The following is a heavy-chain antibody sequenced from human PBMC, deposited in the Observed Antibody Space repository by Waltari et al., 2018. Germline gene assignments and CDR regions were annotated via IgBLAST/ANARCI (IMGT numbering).Heavy chain of an antibody. CDR1: GASFRSYY. D-gene: IGHD3-3*01. Sequence: QVQLQQWGAGLLKPSETLSPTCSVSGASFRSYYWRWVRHVPGKGLEWIGQIRHPGNTNYNPSLQSRVAISIDTSRNQFSLRVFSVTAADTGLYFCTRGGNYDFWSHSPFVDPWGQGTQVSVSS. CDR3: TRGGNYDFWSHSPFVDP. J-gene: IGHJ5*02. V-gene: IGHV4-34*01. CDR2: IRHPGNT.